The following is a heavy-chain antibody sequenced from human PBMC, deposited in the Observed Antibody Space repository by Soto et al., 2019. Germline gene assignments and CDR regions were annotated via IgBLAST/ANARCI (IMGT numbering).Heavy chain of an antibody. V-gene: IGHV4-30-4*01. CDR3: ARGIVLVPAAIIWFDP. D-gene: IGHD2-2*02. CDR1: GGSISSGDYY. CDR2: IYYSGST. J-gene: IGHJ5*02. Sequence: TLSLTCTVSGGSISSGDYYWSWIRQPPGKGLEWIGYIYYSGSTYYNPSLKSRVTISVDTSKNQFSLKLSSVTAADTAVYYCARGIVLVPAAIIWFDPWGQGTLVTVSS.